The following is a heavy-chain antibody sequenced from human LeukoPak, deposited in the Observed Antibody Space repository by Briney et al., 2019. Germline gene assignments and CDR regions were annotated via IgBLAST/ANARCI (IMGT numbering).Heavy chain of an antibody. Sequence: GGSLRLSCAASGFTFSSYGMHWVRQAPGKGLEWVAVIWYDGSNKYYADSVKGRFTISRDNSKNTLYLQMNSLRAEDTAVYYCARGSSGSGWYWDYWGQGTLVTVSS. CDR3: ARGSSGSGWYWDY. J-gene: IGHJ4*02. CDR1: GFTFSSYG. V-gene: IGHV3-33*01. D-gene: IGHD6-19*01. CDR2: IWYDGSNK.